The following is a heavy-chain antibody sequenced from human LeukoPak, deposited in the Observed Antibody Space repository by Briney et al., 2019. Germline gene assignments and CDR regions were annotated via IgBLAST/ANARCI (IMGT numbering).Heavy chain of an antibody. V-gene: IGHV3-66*02. CDR3: AGDYSYGLFDY. Sequence: GGSLRLSCAASGFTVSSNYMSWVRQAPGKGLEWVSAIYSGGSTYYADSVKGRFTISRDNSKNTLYLQMNSLRVEDTAVFYCAGDYSYGLFDYWGQGTLVTVSS. CDR2: IYSGGST. CDR1: GFTVSSNY. J-gene: IGHJ4*02. D-gene: IGHD5-18*01.